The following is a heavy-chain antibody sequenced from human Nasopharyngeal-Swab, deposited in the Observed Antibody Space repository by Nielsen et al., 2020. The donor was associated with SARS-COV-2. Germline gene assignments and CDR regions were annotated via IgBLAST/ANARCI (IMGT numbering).Heavy chain of an antibody. J-gene: IGHJ4*02. CDR2: ISWNSGYI. Sequence: GGSLRLSCAASGFIFDDYAMNWVRQAPGKGLEWVSGISWNSGYIAYADSVKGRFTISRDNAKKSLYLQMNSLRAEDTALYYCAKDMAPIIGPFDYWGQGTLVTVSA. V-gene: IGHV3-9*01. CDR3: AKDMAPIIGPFDY. CDR1: GFIFDDYA. D-gene: IGHD5-24*01.